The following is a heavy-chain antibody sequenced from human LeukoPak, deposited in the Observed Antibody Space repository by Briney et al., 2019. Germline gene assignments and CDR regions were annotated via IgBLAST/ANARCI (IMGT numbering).Heavy chain of an antibody. Sequence: GGSLRLSCAASGFTFDDYAMHWVRQAPGKGLEWVSGISWNSGSIGYADSVKGRFTISRDNAKNSLYLQMNSLRAEDTAVYYCARARSYDSSNFDYWGQGTLVTVSS. D-gene: IGHD3-22*01. CDR2: ISWNSGSI. J-gene: IGHJ4*02. V-gene: IGHV3-9*01. CDR1: GFTFDDYA. CDR3: ARARSYDSSNFDY.